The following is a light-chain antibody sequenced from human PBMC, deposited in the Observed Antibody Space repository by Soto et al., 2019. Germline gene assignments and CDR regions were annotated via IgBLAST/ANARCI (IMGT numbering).Light chain of an antibody. CDR3: QQYNNWPFPSWT. Sequence: EIVMTQSPATLSVSPGERATLSCRASQSVSSNLAWYQQKPGQAPRLLIYGASTRATGIPARFSGSWSGKEFTLTISSLQSEDFAVYYCQQYNNWPFPSWTFGQGTKVEIK. V-gene: IGKV3-15*01. CDR1: QSVSSN. J-gene: IGKJ1*01. CDR2: GAS.